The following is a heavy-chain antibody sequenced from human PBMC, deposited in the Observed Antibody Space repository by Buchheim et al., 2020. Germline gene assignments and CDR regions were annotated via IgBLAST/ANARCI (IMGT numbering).Heavy chain of an antibody. CDR1: GFTFSDHY. V-gene: IGHV3-72*01. Sequence: EVQLVESGGALVQPGGSLRLSCEASGFTFSDHYMDWVRQAPGKGLAWVGRIRNRANSYTTEYAASVKGRFTVSRDDSKNSLYLQMNSLETEDTAVYYCTRGSSSGKNPRYYYGLDVWGRGTT. J-gene: IGHJ6*02. CDR3: TRGSSSGKNPRYYYGLDV. D-gene: IGHD3-10*01. CDR2: IRNRANSYTT.